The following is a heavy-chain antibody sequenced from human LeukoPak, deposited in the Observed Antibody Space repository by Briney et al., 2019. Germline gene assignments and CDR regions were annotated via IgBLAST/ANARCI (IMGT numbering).Heavy chain of an antibody. CDR1: GGTFSIYA. CDR2: IIPIFGTA. D-gene: IGHD2-2*01. Sequence: SVKVSFKASGGTFSIYAISWVRQAPGQGLEWMGGIIPIFGTANYAQKFQGRVTITADESTGTAYMELSSLRSEDTAVYYCARPRYCSSTSCPDAFDIWGQGTMVTVSS. V-gene: IGHV1-69*01. CDR3: ARPRYCSSTSCPDAFDI. J-gene: IGHJ3*02.